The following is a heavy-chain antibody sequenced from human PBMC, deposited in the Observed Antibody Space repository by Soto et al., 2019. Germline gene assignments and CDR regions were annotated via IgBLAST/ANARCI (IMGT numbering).Heavy chain of an antibody. V-gene: IGHV3-7*01. J-gene: IGHJ6*04. CDR3: ARDQNDGMDV. CDR2: IKQDGSEK. Sequence: GGSLRLSCAASGFTFSRDWMSWVRQAPGKGLEWVANIKQDGSEKHYVDSVRGRFTISRDNAKNSLDLHLNSLRDEDTAVYYCARDQNDGMDVWGSGTTVTVSS. CDR1: GFTFSRDW.